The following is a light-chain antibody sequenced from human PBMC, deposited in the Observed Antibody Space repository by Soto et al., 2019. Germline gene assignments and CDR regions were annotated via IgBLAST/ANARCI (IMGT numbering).Light chain of an antibody. CDR2: EVS. CDR3: SSYTSDNRSYV. V-gene: IGLV2-14*01. J-gene: IGLJ1*01. Sequence: QSALTQPASVSGSPGQSITISCTGNSSDVGAYTSVSWYQQHPGKAPKLMIYEVSNRPSGVSNRFSGSKSANTASLTISGLQAEDEAHYYCSSYTSDNRSYVFGTGTKVTVL. CDR1: SSDVGAYTS.